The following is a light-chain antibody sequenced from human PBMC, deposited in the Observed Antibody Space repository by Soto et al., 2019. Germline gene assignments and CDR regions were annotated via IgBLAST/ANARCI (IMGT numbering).Light chain of an antibody. CDR2: AAS. CDR3: QQSYNTPHT. V-gene: IGKV1-39*01. CDR1: QSISSY. Sequence: DIPMTQSPSSLSASVRDRVTITCRASQSISSYLNWYQQKPGKAPNLLIYAASSLQGGVPSRFSGSGSGTDFTLTISSLQPEDFATYYCQQSYNTPHTFGGGTKVEIK. J-gene: IGKJ4*01.